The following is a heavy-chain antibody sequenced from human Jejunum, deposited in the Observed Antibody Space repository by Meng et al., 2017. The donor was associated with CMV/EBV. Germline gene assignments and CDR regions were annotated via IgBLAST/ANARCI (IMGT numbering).Heavy chain of an antibody. J-gene: IGHJ3*01. V-gene: IGHV3-7*01. CDR2: IKQDGSEK. Sequence: TYCMSWVRQAPGRGLEWVANIKQDGSEKYYVDSVKGRFTISRDNAKDSLYLQMHSLRAEDTAMYYCARDRGCSLTSCDKGGDAFDVWGLGTMVTVSS. D-gene: IGHD2-2*02. CDR1: TYC. CDR3: ARDRGCSLTSCDKGGDAFDV.